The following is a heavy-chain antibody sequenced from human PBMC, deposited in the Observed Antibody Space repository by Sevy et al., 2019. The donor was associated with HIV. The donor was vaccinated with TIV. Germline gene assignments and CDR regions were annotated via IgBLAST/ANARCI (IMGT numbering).Heavy chain of an antibody. CDR2: INPQTGGT. CDR1: GYTFTEYY. V-gene: IGHV1-2*02. CDR3: ARMGDYFATSSYYPLKY. Sequence: ASVKVSCKASGYTFTEYYVHWLRQAPGQGLEWMGWINPQTGGTYFAKKFQDRVTLTTATSINAVYMELSGLKFDDTAVFYCARMGDYFATSSYYPLKYWGLGTLVTVSS. D-gene: IGHD3-22*01. J-gene: IGHJ4*02.